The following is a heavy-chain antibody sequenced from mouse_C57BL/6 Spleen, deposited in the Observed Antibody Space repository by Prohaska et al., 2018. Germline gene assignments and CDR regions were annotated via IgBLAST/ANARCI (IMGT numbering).Heavy chain of an antibody. V-gene: IGHV1-15*01. J-gene: IGHJ4*01. Sequence: QQSGAELVRPGASVTLSCKASGYTFTDYEMHWVKQTPVHGLEWIGAIDPETGGTAYNQKFKGKAILTADKSSSTAYMELRSLTSEDSAVYYCTRKAPYYYAMDYWGQGTSVTVYS. CDR1: GYTFTDYE. CDR2: IDPETGGT. CDR3: TRKAPYYYAMDY.